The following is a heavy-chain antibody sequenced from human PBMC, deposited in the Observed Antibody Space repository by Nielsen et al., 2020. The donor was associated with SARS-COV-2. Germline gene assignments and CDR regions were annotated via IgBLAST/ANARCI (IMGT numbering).Heavy chain of an antibody. J-gene: IGHJ5*02. CDR2: ISGSGGST. CDR1: GFTFSSYA. D-gene: IGHD6-13*01. V-gene: IGHV3-23*01. CDR3: AKDYEGYSSSWYWWFDP. Sequence: GSLRLSCAASGFTFSSYAMSWVRQAPGKGLEWVSAISGSGGSTYYADSVKGRFTISRDNSKNTLYLQMNSLRAEDTAVYYCAKDYEGYSSSWYWWFDPWGQGTLVTVSS.